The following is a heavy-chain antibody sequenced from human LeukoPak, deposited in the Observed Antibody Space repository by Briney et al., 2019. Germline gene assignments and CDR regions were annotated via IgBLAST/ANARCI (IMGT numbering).Heavy chain of an antibody. V-gene: IGHV5-51*01. CDR3: AISREYSSSWADY. D-gene: IGHD6-13*01. J-gene: IGHJ4*02. CDR2: IYPGDSDT. CDR1: GYSFTTYW. Sequence: GESLKISCKGSGYSFTTYWIAWVRQMPGKGLEWMGIIYPGDSDTRYSPSFQGQVTISADKSIRTAYLQWSSLKASDTAMYYCAISREYSSSWADYWGQGTLVTVSS.